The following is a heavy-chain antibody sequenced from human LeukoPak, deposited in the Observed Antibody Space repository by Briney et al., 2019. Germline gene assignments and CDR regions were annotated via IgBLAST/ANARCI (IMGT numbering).Heavy chain of an antibody. D-gene: IGHD3-10*01. Sequence: PWESLTLTCTASGFTFSSYWMSWVRQPPGKGLEWVANIKQDGSEKYYVDSVKGRFTISSDNANNSLYLQMNSLRAEDTAVYYCARDFRITYYYGTGSYYLDYWGQGTLVTVSS. J-gene: IGHJ4*02. V-gene: IGHV3-7*01. CDR3: ARDFRITYYYGTGSYYLDY. CDR1: GFTFSSYW. CDR2: IKQDGSEK.